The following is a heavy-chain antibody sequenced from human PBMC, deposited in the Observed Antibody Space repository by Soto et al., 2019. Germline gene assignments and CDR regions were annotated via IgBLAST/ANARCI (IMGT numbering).Heavy chain of an antibody. CDR3: ARVGGVAARTLDY. CDR1: GGSISPFY. CDR2: LYYSGNT. V-gene: IGHV4-59*01. Sequence: PSETLSLTCTVSGGSISPFYWSWVRQPPGKGLEWIGYLYYSGNTNYNPSLKSRVTISVDASKNQVSLRLTSVTAADTAVYYCARVGGVAARTLDYWGQGTVVTVSS. J-gene: IGHJ4*02. D-gene: IGHD2-15*01.